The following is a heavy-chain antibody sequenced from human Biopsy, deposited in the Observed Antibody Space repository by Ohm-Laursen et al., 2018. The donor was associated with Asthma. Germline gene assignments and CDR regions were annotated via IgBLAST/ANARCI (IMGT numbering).Heavy chain of an antibody. CDR1: GFAVSRDH. V-gene: IGHV3-53*01. J-gene: IGHJ4*02. D-gene: IGHD3-22*01. CDR2: IYSGGTS. CDR3: ARGDSSNWSHYYFDY. Sequence: SLRLSCAAPGFAVSRDHMFWVRQAPGKGLEWVSVIYSGGTSHTADSVRGWFTISRDYSKNTLYLQMHSLRAEDTAVYYCARGDSSNWSHYYFDYWGQGTLVTVSS.